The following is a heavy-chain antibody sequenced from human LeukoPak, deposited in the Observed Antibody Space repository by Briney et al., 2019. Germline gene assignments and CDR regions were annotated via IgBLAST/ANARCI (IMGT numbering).Heavy chain of an antibody. V-gene: IGHV4-59*01. Sequence: SETLSLTCTVSGGSISSYYWSWIRQPPGKGLEWIGYIYYSGSTNYNPSLKSRVSISVDTSKNQFSLKLSSVTAADTAVYYCASYSLVGALIDAFDIWGQGTMVTVSS. D-gene: IGHD1-26*01. CDR1: GGSISSYY. J-gene: IGHJ3*02. CDR3: ASYSLVGALIDAFDI. CDR2: IYYSGST.